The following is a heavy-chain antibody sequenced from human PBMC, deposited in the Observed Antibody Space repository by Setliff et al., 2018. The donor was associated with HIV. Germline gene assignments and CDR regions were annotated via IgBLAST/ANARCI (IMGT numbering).Heavy chain of an antibody. CDR1: GFTFDRFW. CDR2: VNRDGSST. J-gene: IGHJ4*02. CDR3: HSGYDTEEQSYFDY. Sequence: PGGSLRLSCAASGFTFDRFWMHWVRQAPGKGLVWVSRVNRDGSSTTYADSVKDRFTISRDNAKYTLYLQMNSLRAEDTGVYYCHSGYDTEEQSYFDYWGQGALVTVSS. D-gene: IGHD5-12*01. V-gene: IGHV3-74*01.